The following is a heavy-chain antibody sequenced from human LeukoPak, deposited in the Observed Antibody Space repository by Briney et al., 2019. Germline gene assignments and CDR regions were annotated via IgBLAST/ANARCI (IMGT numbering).Heavy chain of an antibody. D-gene: IGHD1-26*01. CDR2: ISYDGSNK. CDR3: ARDPRGSIPDWFDP. J-gene: IGHJ5*02. Sequence: GGSLRLSCAASGFTFSSYGMHWVRQAPGKGLEWVAVISYDGSNKYYADSVKGRFTISRDSSKNTLYLQMISLRAEDTAVYYCARDPRGSIPDWFDPWGQGTLVTVSS. CDR1: GFTFSSYG. V-gene: IGHV3-30*03.